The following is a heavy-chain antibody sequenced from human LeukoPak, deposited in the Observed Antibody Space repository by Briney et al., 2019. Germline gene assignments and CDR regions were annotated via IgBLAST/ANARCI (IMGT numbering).Heavy chain of an antibody. CDR2: ISYDGSNK. J-gene: IGHJ3*01. V-gene: IGHV3-30-3*01. CDR1: GFTFSSYA. Sequence: GRSLRLSCAASGFTFSSYAMHWVRQAPGKGLEWVAVISYDGSNKYYADSVKGRFTISRDNSKNTLYLQMNSLRAEDTAVYYCAKDTLASSWGQGPMAPVSS. CDR3: AKDTLASS.